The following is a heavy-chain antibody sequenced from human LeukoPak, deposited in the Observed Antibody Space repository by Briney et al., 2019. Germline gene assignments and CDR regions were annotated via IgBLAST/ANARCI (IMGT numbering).Heavy chain of an antibody. Sequence: PSETLSLTCAVYGGSFRGYYWSWIRQPPGKGLEWIGEINHSGSTNYNPSLTSRVTISVDTSKNQFSLKLSSVTAADTAVYYSARSPRYSYGTRHFDYWGQGTLVTVSS. CDR2: INHSGST. D-gene: IGHD5-18*01. V-gene: IGHV4-34*01. CDR3: ARSPRYSYGTRHFDY. CDR1: GGSFRGYY. J-gene: IGHJ4*02.